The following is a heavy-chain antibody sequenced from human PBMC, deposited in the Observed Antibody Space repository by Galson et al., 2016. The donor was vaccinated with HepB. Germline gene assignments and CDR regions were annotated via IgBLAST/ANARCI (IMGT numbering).Heavy chain of an antibody. CDR2: IWYDESEK. CDR3: AKDLEVRMATKDYFEY. V-gene: IGHV3-33*06. Sequence: SLRLSCAVSGFRLSDYGMHWVRQTPDKGLEWLSVIWYDESEKYYADSVKGRFTISRDNSKNTLYLQMHSLRVEDTGRYYCAKDLEVRMATKDYFEYCGLGTLVTVSS. J-gene: IGHJ4*02. D-gene: IGHD5-24*01. CDR1: GFRLSDYG.